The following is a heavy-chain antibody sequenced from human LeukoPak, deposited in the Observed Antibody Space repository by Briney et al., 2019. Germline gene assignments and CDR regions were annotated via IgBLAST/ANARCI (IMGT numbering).Heavy chain of an antibody. J-gene: IGHJ4*02. Sequence: GRSLRLSCAASGFTFDDYAMHWVRQAPGKGLEWVSGIIWNSGSIGYADSVKGRFTISRDNAKNSLYLQMNSLRAEDTALYYCAKDYRSGPYYFDYWGQGTLVTVSS. CDR1: GFTFDDYA. D-gene: IGHD2-15*01. CDR3: AKDYRSGPYYFDY. CDR2: IIWNSGSI. V-gene: IGHV3-9*01.